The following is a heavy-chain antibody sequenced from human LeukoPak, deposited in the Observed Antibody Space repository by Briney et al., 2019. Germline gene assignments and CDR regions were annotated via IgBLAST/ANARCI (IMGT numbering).Heavy chain of an antibody. J-gene: IGHJ4*02. Sequence: PGGSLRLSCAASGFTFSSYAMHWVRQAPGKGLEWVAVISYDGSNKYYADSVKGRFTISRDNSKNTLYLQMNSLRAEDTAVYYCARVWGSGWYMDYWGQGTLVTVSS. D-gene: IGHD6-19*01. CDR3: ARVWGSGWYMDY. V-gene: IGHV3-30-3*01. CDR1: GFTFSSYA. CDR2: ISYDGSNK.